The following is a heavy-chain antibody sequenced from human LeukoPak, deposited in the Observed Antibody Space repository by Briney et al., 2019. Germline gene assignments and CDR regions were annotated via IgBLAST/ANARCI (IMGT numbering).Heavy chain of an antibody. CDR3: ARGHSYYDILTGYFASAEYFQH. CDR2: IYYSGST. J-gene: IGHJ1*01. D-gene: IGHD3-9*01. Sequence: SETLSPTCTVSGGSISSYYWSWIRQPPGKGLEWIGYIYYSGSTNYNPSLKSRVTISVDTSKNQFSLKLSSVTAADTAVYYCARGHSYYDILTGYFASAEYFQHWGQGTLVTVSS. CDR1: GGSISSYY. V-gene: IGHV4-59*01.